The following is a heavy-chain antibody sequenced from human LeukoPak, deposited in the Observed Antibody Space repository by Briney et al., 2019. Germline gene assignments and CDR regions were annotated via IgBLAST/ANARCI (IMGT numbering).Heavy chain of an antibody. CDR2: ISGSGGST. J-gene: IGHJ4*02. V-gene: IGHV3-23*01. CDR1: GFTFSSYA. CDR3: ARHRSGSYSDYFDY. D-gene: IGHD3-10*01. Sequence: GGSLRLSCAASGFTFSSYAMSWVRQAPGKGLEWVSAISGSGGSTYYADSVKGRFTISRDDSKNTLYLQMNSLRAEDTAVYYCARHRSGSYSDYFDYWGQGTLVTVSS.